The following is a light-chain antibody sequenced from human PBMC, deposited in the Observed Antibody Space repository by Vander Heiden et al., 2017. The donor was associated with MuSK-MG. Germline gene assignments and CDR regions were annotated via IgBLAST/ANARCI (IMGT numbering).Light chain of an antibody. J-gene: IGKJ1*01. CDR3: QQLTNYPRT. CDR1: QDIRNY. V-gene: IGKV1-9*01. Sequence: DIQLTQSPSFLSASVGDTVTITCRAGQDIRNYLAWYQQKPGKAPELLIYTASTLHSGVSSRFSGIGSGTEFSLTISRLQPEDVATYYCQQLTNYPRTFGQGSKVEIK. CDR2: TAS.